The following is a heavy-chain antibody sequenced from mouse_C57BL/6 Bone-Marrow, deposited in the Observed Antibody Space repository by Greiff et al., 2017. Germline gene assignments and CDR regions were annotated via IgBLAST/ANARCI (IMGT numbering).Heavy chain of an antibody. CDR3: ARDSGTTRVYFDY. D-gene: IGHD4-1*01. CDR1: GFTFSDYY. CDR2: INYDGSST. V-gene: IGHV5-16*01. J-gene: IGHJ2*01. Sequence: EVKLMESEGGLVQPGSSMKLSCTASGFTFSDYYMAWVRQVPEKGLEWVANINYDGSSTYYLDSLKSRFIISRDNAKNILYLQMSSLKSEDTATYYGARDSGTTRVYFDYWGQGTTLTVSS.